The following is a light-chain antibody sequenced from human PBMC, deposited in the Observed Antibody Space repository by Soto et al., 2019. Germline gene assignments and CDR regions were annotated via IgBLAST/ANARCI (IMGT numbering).Light chain of an antibody. CDR2: GVS. V-gene: IGKV3-20*01. J-gene: IGKJ5*01. Sequence: EIVLTQSPATLSLSPGERATLSCRASQRISGYLAWYQQRPGQAPRLLIYGVSTRTTGIPDRFSGSGSATDFALTISRLEPEDFAVYYCQQYGSSPPITFGQGTRLEIK. CDR3: QQYGSSPPIT. CDR1: QRISGY.